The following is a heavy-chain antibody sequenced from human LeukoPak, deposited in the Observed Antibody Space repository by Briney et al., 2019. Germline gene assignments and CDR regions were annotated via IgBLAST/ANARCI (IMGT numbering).Heavy chain of an antibody. J-gene: IGHJ4*02. CDR1: GFTFSSYW. CDR2: IKQDGSEK. Sequence: PGGSLRLSCAASGFTFSSYWMSWVRRAPGRGLGGLPNIKQDGSEKYYVDSVKGRFTISRDNAKNSLYLQMNSLRAEDTAVYYCARGRRAYYDSSGYPLDYWGQGTLVTVSS. CDR3: ARGRRAYYDSSGYPLDY. V-gene: IGHV3-7*01. D-gene: IGHD3-22*01.